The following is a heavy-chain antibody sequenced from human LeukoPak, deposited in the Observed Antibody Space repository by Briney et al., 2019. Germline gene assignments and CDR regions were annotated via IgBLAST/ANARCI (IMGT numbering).Heavy chain of an antibody. CDR3: ARDLRYYDSSGYNHHDAFDI. Sequence: NTGGSLRLSCAASGFTFSDYYMSWIRQAPGKGLEWVSYISSSGSTIYYADSVKGRFTISRDNAKNSLYLQMNSLRAEDTAVYYCARDLRYYDSSGYNHHDAFDIWGQGTMVTVSS. CDR1: GFTFSDYY. J-gene: IGHJ3*02. CDR2: ISSSGSTI. D-gene: IGHD3-22*01. V-gene: IGHV3-11*01.